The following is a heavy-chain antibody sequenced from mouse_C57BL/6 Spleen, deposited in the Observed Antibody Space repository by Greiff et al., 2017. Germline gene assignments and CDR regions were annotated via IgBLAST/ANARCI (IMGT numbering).Heavy chain of an antibody. Sequence: VQLQQSVAELVRPGASVKLSCTASGFNIKNTYMHWVKQRPEQALEWIGRIDPANGNTKYAPKFQGKATITADTSSNTAYLQLSSLTSEDTAIYYCARAITTVVATNYYAMDYWGQGTSVTVSS. D-gene: IGHD1-1*01. V-gene: IGHV14-3*01. CDR1: GFNIKNTY. J-gene: IGHJ4*01. CDR2: IDPANGNT. CDR3: ARAITTVVATNYYAMDY.